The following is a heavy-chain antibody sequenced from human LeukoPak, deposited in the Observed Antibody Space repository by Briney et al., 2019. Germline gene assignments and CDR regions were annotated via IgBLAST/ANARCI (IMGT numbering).Heavy chain of an antibody. CDR1: GGSLSRGEYY. D-gene: IGHD1-26*01. Sequence: SQTLSLTCAVSGGSLSRGEYYWSWVRQPRGKGLEWIGYIYYGVSTYYNPSIKSRLTISVDTSNSQSSLRLTSVTAADTAVYYCARDKVGATNWLDPWGEGTLVTVSS. V-gene: IGHV4-30-4*01. J-gene: IGHJ5*02. CDR2: IYYGVST. CDR3: ARDKVGATNWLDP.